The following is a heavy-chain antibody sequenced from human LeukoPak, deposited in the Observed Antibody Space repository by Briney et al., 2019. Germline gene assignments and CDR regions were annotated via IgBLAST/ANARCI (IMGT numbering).Heavy chain of an antibody. V-gene: IGHV3-30*02. Sequence: GGSLRLSCAASGYTFSSYGMHWVRQAPGKGLEWVAFIRYDGSNKYYADSVKGRFTISRDNSKNTLYLQMNSLRAEDTAVYYCAKDAGLSMYAFDIWGQGTMVTVSS. CDR1: GYTFSSYG. CDR2: IRYDGSNK. D-gene: IGHD2-8*01. CDR3: AKDAGLSMYAFDI. J-gene: IGHJ3*02.